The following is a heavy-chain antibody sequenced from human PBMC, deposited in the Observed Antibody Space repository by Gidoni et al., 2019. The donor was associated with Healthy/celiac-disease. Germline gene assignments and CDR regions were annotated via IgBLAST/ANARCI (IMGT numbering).Heavy chain of an antibody. D-gene: IGHD3-22*01. CDR1: GFTFSSYG. CDR3: AKERYYYDSSGSFDY. Sequence: QVQLVESGGGVVTPGRSLRLSCAASGFTFSSYGMHWVRQAPGKGLEWVAVISYDGSNKYYADSVKGRFTISRDNSKHTLYLQMNSLRAEDTAVYYCAKERYYYDSSGSFDYWGQGTLVTVSS. CDR2: ISYDGSNK. J-gene: IGHJ4*02. V-gene: IGHV3-30*18.